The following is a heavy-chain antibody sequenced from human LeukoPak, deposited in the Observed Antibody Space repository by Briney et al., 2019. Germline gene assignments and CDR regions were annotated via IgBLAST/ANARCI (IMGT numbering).Heavy chain of an antibody. D-gene: IGHD3-22*01. Sequence: GGSLRLSCAASGFTFSNFWMTWVRQAPGKGLERVAIIKQDGSQKYYVDSVKGRFTISRDNARNSLYLQMNSLRAEDTAVYYCARVGGDYYDSSGYYSDYWGQGTLVTVSS. CDR3: ARVGGDYYDSSGYYSDY. V-gene: IGHV3-7*02. J-gene: IGHJ4*02. CDR2: IKQDGSQK. CDR1: GFTFSNFW.